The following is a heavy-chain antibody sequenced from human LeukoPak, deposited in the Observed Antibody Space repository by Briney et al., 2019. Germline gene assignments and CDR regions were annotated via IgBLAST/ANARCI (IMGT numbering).Heavy chain of an antibody. CDR3: ARDPGMYAFDI. D-gene: IGHD6-13*01. V-gene: IGHV3-21*01. J-gene: IGHJ3*02. CDR2: ISGSSSYI. CDR1: GFTFSSYS. Sequence: PGGSLRLSCAASGFTFSSYSMNWVRQAPGKGLEWVSSISGSSSYIYYADSVKGRFTISRDNAKNSLYLQMNSLRAEDTAVYYCARDPGMYAFDIWGQGTMVTVSS.